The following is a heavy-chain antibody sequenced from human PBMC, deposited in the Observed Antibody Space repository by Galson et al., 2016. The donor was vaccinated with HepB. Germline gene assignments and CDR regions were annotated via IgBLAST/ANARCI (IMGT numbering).Heavy chain of an antibody. J-gene: IGHJ4*02. D-gene: IGHD2-8*02. V-gene: IGHV1-46*01. CDR1: GYTFTDYY. CDR3: ARDLHRGHCTGGTCYGGYYLDY. Sequence: SVKVSCKASGYTFTDYYMHWVRQAPGQGLEWMGIINPSGGSKTYAQKFQGRVTMTRDTSAGTVYMDLSSLRSEDTAIYYCARDLHRGHCTGGTCYGGYYLDYWGQGTLVTVSP. CDR2: INPSGGSK.